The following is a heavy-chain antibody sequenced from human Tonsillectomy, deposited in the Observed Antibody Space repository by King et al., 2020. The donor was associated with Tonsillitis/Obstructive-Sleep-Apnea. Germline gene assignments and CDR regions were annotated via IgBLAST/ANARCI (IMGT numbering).Heavy chain of an antibody. CDR1: GFTFGDYA. CDR3: TRDRTSNDFWSGYDLDY. D-gene: IGHD3-3*01. CDR2: IRSKAYGGTT. Sequence: VQLVESGGGLVQPGRSLRLSCKASGFTFGDYAMSWVRQAPGKGLERVGFIRSKAYGGTTDYAASVKGRFTISRDDSKSIAYLQMNSLKTEDTAVYYCTRDRTSNDFWSGYDLDYWGQGTLVTVSS. J-gene: IGHJ4*02. V-gene: IGHV3-49*04.